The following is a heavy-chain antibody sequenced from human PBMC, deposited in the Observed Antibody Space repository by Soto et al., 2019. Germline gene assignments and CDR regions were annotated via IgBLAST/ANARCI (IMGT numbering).Heavy chain of an antibody. CDR3: ARDGNGRMTTNPYYYNGMDV. CDR1: GGSMGSYY. Sequence: SETLSLTCTVSGGSMGSYYWSWIRQPPRTGLEWIGYVFYTGRANYNASLTSRVSISLDTSNYHISLKLSSVTAADTAVSYCARDGNGRMTTNPYYYNGMDVWSPGTTVTVSS. D-gene: IGHD4-4*01. CDR2: VFYTGRA. J-gene: IGHJ6*02. V-gene: IGHV4-59*01.